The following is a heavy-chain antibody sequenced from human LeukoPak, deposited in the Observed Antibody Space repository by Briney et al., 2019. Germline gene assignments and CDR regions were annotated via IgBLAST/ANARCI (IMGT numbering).Heavy chain of an antibody. Sequence: GGSRRLSCAASGFTFSNTWMSWVRQAPGKGLEWVGRIRSKADGGTADYAAPVKGRFSMSRDDSKNTLYLQMNSLKTEDTAVYYCTRDLGAYAQWGQGTLVTVSS. V-gene: IGHV3-15*01. D-gene: IGHD1-26*01. CDR1: GFTFSNTW. CDR3: TRDLGAYAQ. CDR2: IRSKADGGTA. J-gene: IGHJ4*02.